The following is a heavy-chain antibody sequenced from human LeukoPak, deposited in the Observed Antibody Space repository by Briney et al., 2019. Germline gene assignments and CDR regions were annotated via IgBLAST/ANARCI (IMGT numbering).Heavy chain of an antibody. CDR2: IYYSGST. CDR3: ARADYDILTGYSPLPDY. Sequence: SETLSLTCTVSGGSISSSSYYWGWIRQPPGTGLEWIGSIYYSGSTYYNPSLKSRVTISVDTSKNQFSLKLSSVTAADTAVYYCARADYDILTGYSPLPDYWGQGTLVTVSS. J-gene: IGHJ4*02. V-gene: IGHV4-39*01. D-gene: IGHD3-9*01. CDR1: GGSISSSSYY.